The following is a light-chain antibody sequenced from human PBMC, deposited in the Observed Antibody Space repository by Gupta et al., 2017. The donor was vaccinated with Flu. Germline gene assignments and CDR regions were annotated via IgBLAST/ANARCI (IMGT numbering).Light chain of an antibody. CDR1: TSNVGSNA. CDR2: SSN. CDR3: AAWDDSLNGHYV. V-gene: IGLV1-44*01. Sequence: QSVLAQPPSASGTPGQRVTITCSGSTSNVGSNAVNWYQQVPGTSPKLLIYSSNQRPSVVPGRFAGSKSGNSASLGIRGLQSEDEADYYCAAWDDSLNGHYVFETEAKVTVL. J-gene: IGLJ1*01.